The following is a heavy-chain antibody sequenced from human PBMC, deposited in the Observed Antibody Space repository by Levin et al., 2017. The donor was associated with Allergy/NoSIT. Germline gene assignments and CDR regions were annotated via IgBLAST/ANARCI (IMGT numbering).Heavy chain of an antibody. D-gene: IGHD4-17*01. V-gene: IGHV3-21*01. CDR1: GFTFSSYS. Sequence: PGGSLRLSCAASGFTFSSYSMNWVRQAPGKGLEWVSSISSSSSYIYYADSVKGRFTISRDNAKNSLYLQMNSLRAEDTAVYYCARADYGDYVFDYWGQGTLVTVSS. CDR2: ISSSSSYI. J-gene: IGHJ4*02. CDR3: ARADYGDYVFDY.